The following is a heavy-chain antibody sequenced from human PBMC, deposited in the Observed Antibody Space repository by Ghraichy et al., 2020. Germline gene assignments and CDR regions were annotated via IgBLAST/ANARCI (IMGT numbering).Heavy chain of an antibody. CDR3: ARHPLGRAGSYYFDY. J-gene: IGHJ4*02. CDR1: GGSISSYY. V-gene: IGHV4-59*08. Sequence: SETLSLTCAVSGGSISSYYWSWLRQPPGKGLEWIGDIYYSGSTNYNPSLKSRVTISVDTSKNQLSLKLTSVTAADTAVYYCARHPLGRAGSYYFDYWGQGTLVTVSS. CDR2: IYYSGST.